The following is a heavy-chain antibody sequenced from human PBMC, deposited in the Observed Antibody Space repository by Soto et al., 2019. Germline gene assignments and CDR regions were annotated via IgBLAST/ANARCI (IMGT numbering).Heavy chain of an antibody. CDR3: ARHEAGWYFDS. Sequence: SETLSLTCTVSRGSISSGTNYWAWIRQPPGKGLEWIANIYYSGSTFYNPSLKSRVTISLDTSKNQFSLKLRSVTAADTAVYYCARHEAGWYFDSRGQGTLVTVSS. V-gene: IGHV4-39*01. CDR1: RGSISSGTNY. D-gene: IGHD6-25*01. CDR2: IYYSGST. J-gene: IGHJ4*02.